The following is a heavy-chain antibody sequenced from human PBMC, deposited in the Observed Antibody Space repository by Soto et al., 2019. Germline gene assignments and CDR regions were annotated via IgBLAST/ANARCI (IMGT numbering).Heavy chain of an antibody. V-gene: IGHV3-30-3*01. CDR3: ARVPYSRHYYYYYGMDV. D-gene: IGHD6-13*01. Sequence: PGGSLRLSCAASGFTFSSYAMHWVRQAPGKGLEWVAVISYDGSNKYYADSVKGRFTISRDNSKNTLYLQMNSLRAEDTAVYCCARVPYSRHYYYYYGMDVWSQGTTVTVSS. CDR2: ISYDGSNK. CDR1: GFTFSSYA. J-gene: IGHJ6*02.